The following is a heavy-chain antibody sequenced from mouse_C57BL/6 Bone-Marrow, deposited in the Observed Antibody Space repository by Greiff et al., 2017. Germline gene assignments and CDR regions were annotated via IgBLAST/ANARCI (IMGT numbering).Heavy chain of an antibody. Sequence: QVQLQQPGAELVKPGASVTLSCKASGYTFTSYWMHWVKQRPGQGLEWIGMIHPNSGSTNYNEKLKSQATLTVDKSSSTAYMQRSSLTSEDSAVYYGARGGVLRDFDVWGTGTTVTVSS. D-gene: IGHD1-1*01. CDR3: ARGGVLRDFDV. V-gene: IGHV1-64*01. J-gene: IGHJ1*03. CDR1: GYTFTSYW. CDR2: IHPNSGST.